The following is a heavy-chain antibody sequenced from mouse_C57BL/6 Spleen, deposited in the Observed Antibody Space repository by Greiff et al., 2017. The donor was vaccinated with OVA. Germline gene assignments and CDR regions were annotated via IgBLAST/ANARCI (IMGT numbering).Heavy chain of an antibody. CDR3: AIGDYDGDFDY. J-gene: IGHJ2*01. CDR1: GYSFTGYY. Sequence: VQLQQSGPELVKPGASVKISCKASGYSFTGYYMHWVKQSSEKSLEWIGEINPSTGGTSYNQKFKGKATLTVDKSSSTAYMQLKSLTSEDSAVYYCAIGDYDGDFDYWGQGTTLTVSS. V-gene: IGHV1-43*01. D-gene: IGHD2-4*01. CDR2: INPSTGGT.